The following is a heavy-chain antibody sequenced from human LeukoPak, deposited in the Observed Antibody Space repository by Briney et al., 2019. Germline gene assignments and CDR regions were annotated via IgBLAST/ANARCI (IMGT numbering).Heavy chain of an antibody. CDR2: IYYSGST. J-gene: IGHJ4*02. Sequence: SETLSLTCTVSGGSISSGGYYWSWIRQHPGKGLEWIGYIYYSGSTYYNPSLKSRVTISVDTSKNQFSLKLSSVTAADTAVYYCARAVLEDGAVAGTGTFDYWGQGTLVTVSS. D-gene: IGHD6-19*01. V-gene: IGHV4-31*03. CDR1: GGSISSGGYY. CDR3: ARAVLEDGAVAGTGTFDY.